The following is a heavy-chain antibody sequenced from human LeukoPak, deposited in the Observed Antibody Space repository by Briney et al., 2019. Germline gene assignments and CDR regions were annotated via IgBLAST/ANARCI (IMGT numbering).Heavy chain of an antibody. J-gene: IGHJ4*02. Sequence: GGSLRLSCAASGFTFSSYEMNRVRQAPGKGLEWVSYISSSGSTIYYADSVKGRFTISRDNAKNSLYLQMNSLRAEDTAVYYCASVVTASSFDYWGQGTLVTVSS. CDR1: GFTFSSYE. CDR2: ISSSGSTI. D-gene: IGHD4-23*01. V-gene: IGHV3-48*03. CDR3: ASVVTASSFDY.